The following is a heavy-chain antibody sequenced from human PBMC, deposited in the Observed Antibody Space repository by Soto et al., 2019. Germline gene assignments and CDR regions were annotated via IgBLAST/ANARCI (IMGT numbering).Heavy chain of an antibody. V-gene: IGHV3-48*03. Sequence: PVGSLRLSCAVSGFMLSHYDMTWVRQAPGKGLEWVSYISISGNTIYYADSVKGRFTISRDNAKNSLYLQMSSPRAEDTAIYYCARDYHNTVTSNSAWGQGTLVTVSS. CDR2: ISISGNTI. J-gene: IGHJ5*02. D-gene: IGHD4-17*01. CDR3: ARDYHNTVTSNSA. CDR1: GFMLSHYD.